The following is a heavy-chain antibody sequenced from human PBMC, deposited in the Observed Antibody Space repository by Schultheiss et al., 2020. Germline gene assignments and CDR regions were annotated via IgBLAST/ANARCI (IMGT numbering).Heavy chain of an antibody. D-gene: IGHD1-26*01. CDR1: GGTFSSYT. J-gene: IGHJ4*02. CDR3: ARGGGSYSIGLDY. V-gene: IGHV1-69*02. CDR2: IIPILGIA. Sequence: SVKVSCKASGGTFSSYTISWVRQAPGQGLEWMGRIIPILGIANYAQKFQGRVTITADKSTSTAYMELSSLRSEDTAVYYCARGGGSYSIGLDYWGQGTLVTVSS.